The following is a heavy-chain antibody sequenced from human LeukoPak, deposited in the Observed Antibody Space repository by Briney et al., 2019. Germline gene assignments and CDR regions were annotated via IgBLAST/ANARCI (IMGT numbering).Heavy chain of an antibody. CDR2: IIPIFGTA. D-gene: IGHD2-2*01. V-gene: IGHV1-69*05. CDR1: GGTFSSYA. J-gene: IGHJ5*02. CDR3: ARDGVVVVPAAPYNWFDP. Sequence: SVKVSCKASGGTFSSYAISWVRQAPGQGLEWMGRIIPIFGTANYAQKFQGRVTITTDESTSTAYMELSSLRSEDTAVYYCARDGVVVVPAAPYNWFDPWGQGTPVTVSS.